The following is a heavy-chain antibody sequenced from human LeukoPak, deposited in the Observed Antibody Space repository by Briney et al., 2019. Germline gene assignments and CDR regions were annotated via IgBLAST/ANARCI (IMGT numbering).Heavy chain of an antibody. Sequence: PSQTLSLTCTVSGGSISSGGYYWSWIRQPPGKGLEWIGYIYHSGSTYYNPSLKSRVTISVDRSKNQFSLKLSSVTAADTAVYYCARSPGTMVRGVTRSFFDHWGQGTLVAVSS. J-gene: IGHJ4*02. CDR1: GGSISSGGYY. V-gene: IGHV4-30-2*01. CDR2: IYHSGST. CDR3: ARSPGTMVRGVTRSFFDH. D-gene: IGHD3-10*01.